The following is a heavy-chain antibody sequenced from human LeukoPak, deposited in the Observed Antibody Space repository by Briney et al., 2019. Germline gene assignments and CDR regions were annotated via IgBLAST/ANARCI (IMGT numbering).Heavy chain of an antibody. CDR2: IYTSGST. CDR3: ARHLRWRTSFSPFDY. D-gene: IGHD3/OR15-3a*01. J-gene: IGHJ4*02. V-gene: IGHV4-61*02. Sequence: SETLSLTCNVSGDSISSGIHSWSWIRQPAGKGLEYIGRIYTSGSTDYNPSLKSRVTISVDTSKNQLSLKLSSVTAADTAVYYCARHLRWRTSFSPFDYWGQGTLVTVSS. CDR1: GDSISSGIHS.